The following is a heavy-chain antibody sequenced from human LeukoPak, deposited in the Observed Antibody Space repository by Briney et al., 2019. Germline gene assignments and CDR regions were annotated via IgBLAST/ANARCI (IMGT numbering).Heavy chain of an antibody. D-gene: IGHD3-22*01. Sequence: PGGSLRLSCAASGFTFSSYAMSWVRQAPGKGLEWVSAISGSGGSRYYADSVKGWFTISRDNSKNTLYLQMNSLRAEDTAVYYCAEPEGGYYDIRPDWGQGTLVTVSS. V-gene: IGHV3-23*01. J-gene: IGHJ4*02. CDR1: GFTFSSYA. CDR3: AEPEGGYYDIRPD. CDR2: ISGSGGSR.